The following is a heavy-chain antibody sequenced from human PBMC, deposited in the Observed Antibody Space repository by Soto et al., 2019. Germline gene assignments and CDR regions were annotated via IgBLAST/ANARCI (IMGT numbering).Heavy chain of an antibody. CDR3: ASLGSGWYVDY. Sequence: QVPLVESGGGVVQPGRSLRLSCAASGFTFSSYGMHWVRQAPGKGLEWVAVISYDGSNKYYADSVKGRFTISRDNSKNTLYLQMNSLRAEDTAVYYCASLGSGWYVDYWGQGTLVTVSS. CDR2: ISYDGSNK. V-gene: IGHV3-30*03. J-gene: IGHJ4*02. D-gene: IGHD6-19*01. CDR1: GFTFSSYG.